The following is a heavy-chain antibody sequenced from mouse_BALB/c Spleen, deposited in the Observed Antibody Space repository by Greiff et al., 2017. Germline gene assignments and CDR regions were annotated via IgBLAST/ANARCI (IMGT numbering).Heavy chain of an antibody. J-gene: IGHJ3*01. CDR1: GYSFTGYF. CDR2: INPYNGDT. Sequence: VQLQQSGPELVNPVASVKISCKASGYSFTGYFMNWVMQSHGKSLEWIGRINPYNGDTFYNQKFKGKATLTVDKSSSTAHMELRSLASEDSAVYYCANYGSSYGFAYWGQGTLVTVSA. D-gene: IGHD1-1*01. V-gene: IGHV1-20*02. CDR3: ANYGSSYGFAY.